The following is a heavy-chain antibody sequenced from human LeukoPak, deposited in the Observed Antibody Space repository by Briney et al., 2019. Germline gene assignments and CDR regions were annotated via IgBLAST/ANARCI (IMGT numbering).Heavy chain of an antibody. J-gene: IGHJ4*02. Sequence: VASVKVSCKASGYTFTSYGISWVRQAPGQGLEWMGWISAYNGNTNYGQKLQGRVTMTTDTSTSTAYMELRRLKSDDTAVYYCARDHQVGPTDYWGQGTLVTVSS. CDR2: ISAYNGNT. D-gene: IGHD1-26*01. CDR1: GYTFTSYG. V-gene: IGHV1-18*01. CDR3: ARDHQVGPTDY.